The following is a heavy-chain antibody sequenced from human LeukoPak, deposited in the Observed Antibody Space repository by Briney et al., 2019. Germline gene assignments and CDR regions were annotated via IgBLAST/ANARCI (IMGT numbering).Heavy chain of an antibody. Sequence: VKVSCKASGGTFSSYAISWVRQAPGQGLEWMGGIIPIFGTANYAQKLQGRVTITADESTSTAYMEPSSLRSEDTAVYYCARDDRWRTGGSDYWGQGTLVTVSS. V-gene: IGHV1-69*01. CDR1: GGTFSSYA. CDR2: IIPIFGTA. CDR3: ARDDRWRTGGSDY. J-gene: IGHJ4*02. D-gene: IGHD1-14*01.